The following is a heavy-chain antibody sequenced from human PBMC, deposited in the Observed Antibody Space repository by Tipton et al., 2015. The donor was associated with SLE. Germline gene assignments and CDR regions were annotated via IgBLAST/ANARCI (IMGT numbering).Heavy chain of an antibody. CDR1: GGSFSDHY. Sequence: TLSLTCAVYGGSFSDHYWSWIRQTPGRGIELIGEIFHTGNTNYNTALQSRGTISLDTSQTQFSLALKPVTGADPGVYFCARGLPSWRANVHFYSWGQGTLVSVSS. CDR3: ARGLPSWRANVHFYS. J-gene: IGHJ4*02. V-gene: IGHV4-34*01. CDR2: IFHTGNT. D-gene: IGHD2-8*01.